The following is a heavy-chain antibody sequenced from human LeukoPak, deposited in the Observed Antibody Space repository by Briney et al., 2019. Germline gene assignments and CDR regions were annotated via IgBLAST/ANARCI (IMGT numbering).Heavy chain of an antibody. V-gene: IGHV4-59*12. J-gene: IGHJ4*02. CDR1: GGSISSYY. CDR2: IYYSGST. Sequence: SETLSLTCTVSGGSISSYYWSWIRQPPGKGLEWIGYIYYSGSTNYNPSLKSRVTIPVDTSKNQFSLKLSSVTAADTAIYYCASDYFDRTGYYGFIYWGQGSLVTISS. D-gene: IGHD3-22*01. CDR3: ASDYFDRTGYYGFIY.